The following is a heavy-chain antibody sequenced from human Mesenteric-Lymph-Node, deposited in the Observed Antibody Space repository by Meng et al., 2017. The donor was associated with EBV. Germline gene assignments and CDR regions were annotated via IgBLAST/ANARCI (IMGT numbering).Heavy chain of an antibody. CDR2: IVGGGGRT. V-gene: IGHV3-23*01. Sequence: LDSGPRLFRPVASLALVCAASGFIFSSLPMACVRQAPGKGLEWVSGIVGGGGRTYYADSVKGRFTIYRDNSKNTLYLQMNSLGVGDTAVYYCVKDLAVAGTWGQGTLVTISS. J-gene: IGHJ5*02. CDR1: GFIFSSLP. CDR3: VKDLAVAGT. D-gene: IGHD6-19*01.